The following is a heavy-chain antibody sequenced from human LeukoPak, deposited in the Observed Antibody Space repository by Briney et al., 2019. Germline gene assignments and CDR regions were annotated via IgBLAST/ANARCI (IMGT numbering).Heavy chain of an antibody. CDR3: VSGYDNYYYYYYMDV. CDR2: INSDGSST. Sequence: GGSLRLSCAASGFTFSSYWMHWVRQAPGKGLVWVSRINSDGSSTSYADSVKGRFTISRDNAKNMLYLQMNSLRAEDTAVYYCVSGYDNYYYYYYMDVWGKGTTVTVSS. V-gene: IGHV3-74*01. J-gene: IGHJ6*03. D-gene: IGHD5-12*01. CDR1: GFTFSSYW.